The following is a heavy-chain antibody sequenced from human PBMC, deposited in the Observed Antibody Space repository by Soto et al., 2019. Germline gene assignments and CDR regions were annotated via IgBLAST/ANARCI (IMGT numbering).Heavy chain of an antibody. Sequence: GGSLRLSCAASGFTFSDYAVSWVRQAPGKGLEWVSAISGGGDNTYYADSVKGRFTISRDNPKNTLYLEMNSLRAEDTAIYNCAKDLGDNNYYYYGMDVWGQGTTVTVSS. V-gene: IGHV3-23*01. CDR1: GFTFSDYA. D-gene: IGHD3-16*01. CDR2: ISGGGDNT. CDR3: AKDLGDNNYYYYGMDV. J-gene: IGHJ6*02.